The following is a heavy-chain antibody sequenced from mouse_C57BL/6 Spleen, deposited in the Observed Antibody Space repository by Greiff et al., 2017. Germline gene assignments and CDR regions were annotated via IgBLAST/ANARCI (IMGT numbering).Heavy chain of an antibody. CDR3: AREELN. J-gene: IGHJ3*01. Sequence: QVQLKESGAELARPGASVKLSCKASGYTFTSYGISWVKQRTGQGLEWIGEIYPRSGNTYYNQKFKGKATLTVDTSSSTAYMQLSSLTSEDSAVYYCAREELNWGQGTLVTVSA. V-gene: IGHV1-81*01. D-gene: IGHD1-1*01. CDR2: IYPRSGNT. CDR1: GYTFTSYG.